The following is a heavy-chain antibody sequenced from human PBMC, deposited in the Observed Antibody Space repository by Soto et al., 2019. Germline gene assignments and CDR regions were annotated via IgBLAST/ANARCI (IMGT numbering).Heavy chain of an antibody. V-gene: IGHV4-31*03. Sequence: PSESLSLTYTCSCSYVTKRGYYWGWIRQHPGRGLEWIGYVYFTGKTYYSPALESRITISVDTSKNQFSLNLKSVTAADTAVYYCARDLYSHGQGLIAWGQG. CDR1: CSYVTKRGYY. CDR3: ARDLYSHGQGLIA. J-gene: IGHJ5*02. CDR2: VYFTGKT. D-gene: IGHD3-16*01.